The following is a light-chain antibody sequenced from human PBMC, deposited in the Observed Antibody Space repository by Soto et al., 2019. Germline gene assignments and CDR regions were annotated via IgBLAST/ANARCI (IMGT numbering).Light chain of an antibody. CDR1: QSVSSSY. V-gene: IGKV3-20*01. Sequence: EIVLTQSPGTLXLSPGERATXSXXASQSVSSSYLAWYQQKPGQAPRLLIYGASSRATGIPDRFSGSGSGTDFTLTISRLEPEDFAVYYCQQYGSSLFFGQGTRLEIK. CDR3: QQYGSSLF. J-gene: IGKJ5*01. CDR2: GAS.